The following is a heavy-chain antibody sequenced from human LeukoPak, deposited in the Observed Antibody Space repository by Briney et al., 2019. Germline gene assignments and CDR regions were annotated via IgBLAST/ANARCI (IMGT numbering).Heavy chain of an antibody. Sequence: GGSLRLSCATSGFTFSSYAMSWVRQAPGKGLEWVSAISGSGGSTYYADSVKGRFTISRDNSKNTLYLQMNSLRAKDTAVYYCAKDLVAAKYYFDYWGQGTLVTVSS. J-gene: IGHJ4*02. D-gene: IGHD2-15*01. CDR3: AKDLVAAKYYFDY. CDR1: GFTFSSYA. V-gene: IGHV3-23*01. CDR2: ISGSGGST.